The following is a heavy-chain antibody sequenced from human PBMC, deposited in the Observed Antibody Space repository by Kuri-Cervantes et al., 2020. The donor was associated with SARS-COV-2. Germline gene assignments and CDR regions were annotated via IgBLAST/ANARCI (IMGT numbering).Heavy chain of an antibody. Sequence: SVKVSCKASGGTFSSYTISWVRQAPGQGLEWMGGIIPIFGTANYAQKFQGRVTITADKSTSTAYMELSSLRSEDTAVYYCARLRQLEEGYWGQGTLVTVSS. V-gene: IGHV1-69*06. CDR3: ARLRQLEEGY. CDR2: IIPIFGTA. J-gene: IGHJ4*02. CDR1: GGTFSSYT. D-gene: IGHD1-1*01.